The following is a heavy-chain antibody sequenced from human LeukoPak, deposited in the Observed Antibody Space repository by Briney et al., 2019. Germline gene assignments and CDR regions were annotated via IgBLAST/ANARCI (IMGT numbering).Heavy chain of an antibody. CDR2: INSDGSST. CDR3: ARVGSSDWYAY. J-gene: IGHJ4*02. D-gene: IGHD6-19*01. Sequence: GGSLRLSCAASGFTLSRYRMHWVRQGPGEGLVWVARINSDGSSTTYVDSVKGRFTISRDNAKNTLYLQMNSLRAEDTAVYYCARVGSSDWYAYWGQGTPVTVSS. CDR1: GFTLSRYR. V-gene: IGHV3-74*01.